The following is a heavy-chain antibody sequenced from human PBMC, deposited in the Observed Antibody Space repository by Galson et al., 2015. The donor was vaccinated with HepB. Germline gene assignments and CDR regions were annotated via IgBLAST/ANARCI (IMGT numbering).Heavy chain of an antibody. Sequence: CAISGDSVSNNNAAWNWIRQSPSRGLEWLGRTYYRARWYSDYAVSVRSRITINADTSKNHFSLQLHSVTPEDTAVYYRARVPGTIYYYGMDVWGQGTTVTVSS. CDR2: TYYRARWYS. CDR3: ARVPGTIYYYGMDV. D-gene: IGHD6-13*01. V-gene: IGHV6-1*01. J-gene: IGHJ6*02. CDR1: GDSVSNNNAA.